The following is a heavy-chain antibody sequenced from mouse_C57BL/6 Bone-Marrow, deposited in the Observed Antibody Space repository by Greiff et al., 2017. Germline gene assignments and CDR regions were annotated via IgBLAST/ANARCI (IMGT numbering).Heavy chain of an antibody. D-gene: IGHD1-1*01. J-gene: IGHJ2*01. CDR1: GFTFSSYG. CDR2: ISSGGSYT. V-gene: IGHV5-6*01. Sequence: EVNLVESGGDLVKPGGSLKLSCAASGFTFSSYGMSWVRQTPDKRLEWVATISSGGSYTYYPDSVKGRFTISRDNAKNTLYLQMSSLKSEDTARYYCAGDVYGFDYWGEGTTLTVSS. CDR3: AGDVYGFDY.